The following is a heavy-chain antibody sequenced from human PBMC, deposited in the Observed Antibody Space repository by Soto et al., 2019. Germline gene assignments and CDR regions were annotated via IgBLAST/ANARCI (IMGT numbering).Heavy chain of an antibody. V-gene: IGHV4-59*08. Sequence: QVQLQESGPGLVKPSETLSLTCTFSGGSITNYYCSWFRQPPGKGLEWIGYINYDGYSAYNLSLKGRVTLSMDASKPVFSLMLESLTATDTAVYYCACHGFGRLHGLVDVWGPGTTVIVSS. CDR1: GGSITNYY. D-gene: IGHD3-10*01. CDR2: INYDGYS. J-gene: IGHJ6*02. CDR3: ACHGFGRLHGLVDV.